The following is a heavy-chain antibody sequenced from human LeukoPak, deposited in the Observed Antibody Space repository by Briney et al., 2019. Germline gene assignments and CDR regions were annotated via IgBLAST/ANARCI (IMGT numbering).Heavy chain of an antibody. Sequence: GASVKVSCKVSGYTLTELSMHWVRQAPGKGLEWMGGFDPEDGETIYAQKFQGRVTMTEDTSTDTAYMELSSLRSKDTAVYYCATVGYSYGYFFDYWGQGTLVTVSS. CDR1: GYTLTELS. D-gene: IGHD5-18*01. V-gene: IGHV1-24*01. CDR3: ATVGYSYGYFFDY. J-gene: IGHJ4*02. CDR2: FDPEDGET.